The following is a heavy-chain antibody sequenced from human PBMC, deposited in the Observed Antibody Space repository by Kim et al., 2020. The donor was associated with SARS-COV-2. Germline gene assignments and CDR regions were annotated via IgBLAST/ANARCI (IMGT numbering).Heavy chain of an antibody. CDR3: AREDSYGFDY. V-gene: IGHV1-46*04. CDR2: ST. J-gene: IGHJ4*02. Sequence: STSYAQKLQGRVTMTRDTSTSTVYRELSSLRSEETAVYYCAREDSYGFDYWGQGTLVTVSS. D-gene: IGHD5-18*01.